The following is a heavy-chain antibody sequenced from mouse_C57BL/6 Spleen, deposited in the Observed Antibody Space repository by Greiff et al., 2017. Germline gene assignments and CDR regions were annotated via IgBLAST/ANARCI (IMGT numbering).Heavy chain of an antibody. V-gene: IGHV1-82*01. CDR2: IYPGDGDT. Sequence: VQLQESGPELVKPGASVKISCKASGYAFSSSWMNWVKQRPGKGLEWIGRIYPGDGDTNYNGKFKGKATLTADKSSSTAYMQLSSLTSEDSAVYFCASLYDGSSYWYFDVWGTGTTVTVSS. J-gene: IGHJ1*03. D-gene: IGHD1-1*01. CDR3: ASLYDGSSYWYFDV. CDR1: GYAFSSSW.